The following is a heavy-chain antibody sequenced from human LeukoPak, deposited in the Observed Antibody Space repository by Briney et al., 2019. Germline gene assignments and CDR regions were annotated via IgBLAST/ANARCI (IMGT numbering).Heavy chain of an antibody. D-gene: IGHD3-22*01. V-gene: IGHV7-4-1*02. J-gene: IGHJ4*02. CDR1: GYTFTSYA. CDR3: AREAGSTSMIVEHPDY. CDR2: INTNTGNP. Sequence: GASVKVSCKASGYTFTSYAMNWVRQAPGQGLEWMGWINTNTGNPTYAQDFTGRFVFSLDTSVSTAYLQISSLKAEDIAVYYCAREAGSTSMIVEHPDYWGQGTLVTVSS.